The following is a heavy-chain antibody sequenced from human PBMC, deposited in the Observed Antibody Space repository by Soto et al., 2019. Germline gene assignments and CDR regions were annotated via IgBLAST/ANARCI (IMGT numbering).Heavy chain of an antibody. Sequence: QVHLQESGPGLVKPSETLSLSCSVSGGSISKFYWCWIRKTAGKGLEWMGRVYATGTTDYNPSLRSRVAMSVDISRKTFSLRLTSVTAADTGMYYCVRDGSKTLRDWFDPWGQGKLVTVSS. D-gene: IGHD4-17*01. J-gene: IGHJ5*02. CDR1: GGSISKFY. V-gene: IGHV4-4*07. CDR3: VRDGSKTLRDWFDP. CDR2: VYATGTT.